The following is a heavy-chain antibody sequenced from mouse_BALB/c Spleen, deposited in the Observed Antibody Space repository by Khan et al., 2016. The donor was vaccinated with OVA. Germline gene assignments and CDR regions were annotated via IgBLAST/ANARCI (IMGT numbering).Heavy chain of an antibody. J-gene: IGHJ4*01. CDR1: GFSLRSSGLG. D-gene: IGHD2-2*01. V-gene: IGHV8-8*01. CDR2: IWWDDDK. CDR3: ARIGWLRDVAMDY. Sequence: QVTLNESGPGILQPSQTLSLTCSFSGFSLRSSGLGVAWIRQPSGKGLEWMANIWWDDDKRYNPALKSRLSLSKATSHYPVFSKIASVDSDDVAPYYCARIGWLRDVAMDYWGQGTSVTVSS.